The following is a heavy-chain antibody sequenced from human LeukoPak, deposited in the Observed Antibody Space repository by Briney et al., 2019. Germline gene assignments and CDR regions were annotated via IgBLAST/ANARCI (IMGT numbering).Heavy chain of an antibody. D-gene: IGHD6-13*01. CDR3: ARDRGYSASWYSRSGYFDF. J-gene: IGHJ2*01. V-gene: IGHV3-20*04. Sequence: GGSLRLSCAASGFTFDDFGMSWVRQVPGKGLEWVSGLNWSGGNTGYADSVKGRFTISRDNAKNSLYLQMNSLRAEDTALYYCARDRGYSASWYSRSGYFDFWGRGTLVTVSS. CDR2: LNWSGGNT. CDR1: GFTFDDFG.